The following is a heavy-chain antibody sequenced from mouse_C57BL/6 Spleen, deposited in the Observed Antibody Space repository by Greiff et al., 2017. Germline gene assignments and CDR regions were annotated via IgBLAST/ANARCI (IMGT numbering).Heavy chain of an antibody. Sequence: VKLQASGPELVKPGASVKIPCKASGYTFTDYNMDWVKQSHGQSLAWIGDLTPNNGGTIYNQKFKGMATLTVDKSSSTAYMELRNLTSEDTAVYYCARDWFAYWGQGTLVTVSA. CDR2: LTPNNGGT. V-gene: IGHV1-18*01. CDR3: ARDWFAY. J-gene: IGHJ3*01. CDR1: GYTFTDYN.